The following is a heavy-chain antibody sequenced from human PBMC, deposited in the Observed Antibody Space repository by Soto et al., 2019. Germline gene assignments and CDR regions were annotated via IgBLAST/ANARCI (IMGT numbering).Heavy chain of an antibody. D-gene: IGHD6-19*01. CDR1: GFIFSDYA. V-gene: IGHV3-64D*09. Sequence: PGGSLRLSCSASGFIFSDYAMHWVRQAPGKGLEYVSGVASNGGSTYYAESVKGRFSISRDNSKNTLFLQTHSLGPEDTAIYYCVKAYFNSGSSSGWFTFDYWGQGT. J-gene: IGHJ4*02. CDR2: VASNGGST. CDR3: VKAYFNSGSSSGWFTFDY.